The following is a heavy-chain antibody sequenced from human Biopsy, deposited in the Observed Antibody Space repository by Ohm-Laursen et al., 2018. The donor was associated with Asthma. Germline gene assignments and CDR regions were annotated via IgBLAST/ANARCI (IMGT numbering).Heavy chain of an antibody. Sequence: LSLTCAASGFTFGDYWMSWVRQVPGKGLEWVANIKHDGTEKNHVDSLKGRFTISRDNAKNSLYLQMNSLRAEDTAVYYCARTFHFWSPHHAEHYQLWGQGTLVTVSS. V-gene: IGHV3-7*01. CDR1: GFTFGDYW. CDR3: ARTFHFWSPHHAEHYQL. D-gene: IGHD3-3*02. J-gene: IGHJ1*01. CDR2: IKHDGTEK.